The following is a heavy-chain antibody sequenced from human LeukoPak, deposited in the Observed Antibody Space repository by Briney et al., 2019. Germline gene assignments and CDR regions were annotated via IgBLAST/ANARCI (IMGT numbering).Heavy chain of an antibody. CDR2: IIPIFGTA. J-gene: IGHJ4*02. Sequence: SVKVSCKASGGTFSSYTISWVRHAPGQGLEWMGGIIPIFGTANYAQKSQGRVTITADETTSTAYTELSSMRSEDTAAAYCARDCSSGKCWWFDYWGQGTLVTVFS. CDR1: GGTFSSYT. CDR3: ARDCSSGKCWWFDY. V-gene: IGHV1-69*13. D-gene: IGHD6-19*01.